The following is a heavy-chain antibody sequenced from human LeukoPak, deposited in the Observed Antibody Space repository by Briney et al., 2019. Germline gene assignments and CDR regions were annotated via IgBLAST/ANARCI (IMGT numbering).Heavy chain of an antibody. J-gene: IGHJ4*02. Sequence: GGSLRLSCAASGFTFSSYAMSWVRQAPGKGLEWVAVISYDGSNKYYADSVKGRFTISRDNSKNTLYLQMNSLRAEDTAVYYCARPLGTEAVAGTFLDYWGQGTLVTVSS. CDR1: GFTFSSYA. CDR3: ARPLGTEAVAGTFLDY. CDR2: ISYDGSNK. D-gene: IGHD6-19*01. V-gene: IGHV3-30-3*01.